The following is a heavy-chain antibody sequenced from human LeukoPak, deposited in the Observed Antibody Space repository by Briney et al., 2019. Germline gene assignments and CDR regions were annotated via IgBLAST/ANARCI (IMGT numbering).Heavy chain of an antibody. Sequence: GGSLRLSCAASGFTFSSSVMHWVRQAPGKGLEYVSAITTNGRRTYYADSVKGRFTISRDNSKNTLYLQMSSLRVEDTAVYYCVSSRDGFNSPFDYWGQGTLVTVSS. J-gene: IGHJ4*02. D-gene: IGHD5-24*01. CDR1: GFTFSSSV. CDR2: ITTNGRRT. V-gene: IGHV3-64D*06. CDR3: VSSRDGFNSPFDY.